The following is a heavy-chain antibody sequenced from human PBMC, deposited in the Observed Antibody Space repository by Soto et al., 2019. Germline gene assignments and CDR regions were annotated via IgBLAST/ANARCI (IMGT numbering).Heavy chain of an antibody. CDR2: MYHSGST. CDR3: GSVPDY. Sequence: TWGVVGGYIGGVGDSWSWIRQPPGKGLEWIGYMYHSGSTYYNPSLKSRVTISIDRSKNQFSLKLSSVSSADTGVYYCGSVPDYWGQGILVTVSS. CDR1: GGYIGGVGDS. V-gene: IGHV4-30-2*01. J-gene: IGHJ4*02. D-gene: IGHD2-2*01.